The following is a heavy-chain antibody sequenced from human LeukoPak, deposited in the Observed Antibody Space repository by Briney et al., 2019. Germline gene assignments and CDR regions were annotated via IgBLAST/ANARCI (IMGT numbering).Heavy chain of an antibody. Sequence: SETLSLTCTVSGGSISSGGYYWSWIRQHLGKGLEWIGYIYYSGSTYYNPSLKSRVTISVDTSKNQFSLKLSSVTAADTAVYYCASHLWFEKYFDYWGQGTRVTVSS. J-gene: IGHJ4*02. CDR1: GGSISSGGYY. CDR3: ASHLWFEKYFDY. D-gene: IGHD3-10*01. V-gene: IGHV4-31*03. CDR2: IYYSGST.